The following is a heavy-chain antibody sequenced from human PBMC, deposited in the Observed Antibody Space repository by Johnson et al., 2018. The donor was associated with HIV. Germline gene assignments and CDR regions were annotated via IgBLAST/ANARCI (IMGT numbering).Heavy chain of an antibody. CDR1: GFTFSIYG. V-gene: IGHV3-30*02. J-gene: IGHJ3*02. CDR3: AKDGMVAGSGGADAFDI. CDR2: MRYDGSNK. D-gene: IGHD6-19*01. Sequence: VESGGGLVQPGGSLRLSCAASGFTFSIYGMHWVRQAPGKGLEWVAFMRYDGSNKYYADSVKGRFTISRDNSKNTLYLQMNSLRAEDTAIYYCAKDGMVAGSGGADAFDIWGQGTMVTVSS.